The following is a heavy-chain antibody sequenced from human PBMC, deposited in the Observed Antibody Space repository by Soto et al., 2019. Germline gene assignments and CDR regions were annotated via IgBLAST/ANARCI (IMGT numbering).Heavy chain of an antibody. J-gene: IGHJ6*02. V-gene: IGHV1-18*04. CDR3: ARDRTTVEGYYYHYGMDV. CDR1: TYSFTTYG. D-gene: IGHD4-4*01. Sequence: ASVKVSCKASTYSFTTYGFSWVRQAPGQGLEWMGWISAYNGHTNYAQMVQGRVTMTTDTSTSTAYMELRSLRSDDTAVYYCARDRTTVEGYYYHYGMDVWGQGTTVTVSS. CDR2: ISAYNGHT.